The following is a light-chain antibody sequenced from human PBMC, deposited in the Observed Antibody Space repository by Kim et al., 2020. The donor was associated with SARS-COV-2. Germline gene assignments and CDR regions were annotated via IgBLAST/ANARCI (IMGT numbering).Light chain of an antibody. CDR1: QSVSSY. Sequence: PRERATLSCRASQSVSSYLAWYQQKPGQAPRLLIYDASNRATGIPARFSGSGSGTDFTLTISSLEPEDFAVYYCQQRSIWPRTFGQGTKVDIK. V-gene: IGKV3-11*01. CDR2: DAS. CDR3: QQRSIWPRT. J-gene: IGKJ1*01.